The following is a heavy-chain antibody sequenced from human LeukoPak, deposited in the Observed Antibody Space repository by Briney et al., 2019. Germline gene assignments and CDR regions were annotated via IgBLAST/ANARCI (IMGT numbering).Heavy chain of an antibody. CDR3: ARGGSDTAMAHDY. CDR1: GFTFSNHW. J-gene: IGHJ4*02. Sequence: QTGGSLRLSCAASGFTFSNHWMHWVRQAPGKGLMWVSRINRDGGSTDYADSVKGRFTISRDDAKSTLFLQVNSLRAEDTAVYFCARGGSDTAMAHDYWGQGTLVTVSS. D-gene: IGHD5-18*01. CDR2: INRDGGST. V-gene: IGHV3-74*01.